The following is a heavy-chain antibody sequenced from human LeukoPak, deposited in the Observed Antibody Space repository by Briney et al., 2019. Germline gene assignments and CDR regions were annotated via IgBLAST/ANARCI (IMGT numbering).Heavy chain of an antibody. J-gene: IGHJ5*02. V-gene: IGHV1-69*13. D-gene: IGHD1-1*01. Sequence: VASVKVSCKASGGTFSSYAISWVRQAPGQGLEWTGGIIPIFGTANYAQKFQGRVTITADESTSTAYMELSSLRSEDTAVYYCARDYLPGTQGGYNWFDPWGQGTLVTVSS. CDR1: GGTFSSYA. CDR3: ARDYLPGTQGGYNWFDP. CDR2: IIPIFGTA.